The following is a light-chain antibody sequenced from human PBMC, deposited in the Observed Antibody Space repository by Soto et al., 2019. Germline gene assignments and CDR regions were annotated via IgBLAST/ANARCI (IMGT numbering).Light chain of an antibody. CDR1: QSISSL. CDR2: DAS. V-gene: IGKV1-5*01. J-gene: IGKJ4*01. Sequence: DIQMTQSPSTRSAFVGDRVTITCRASQSISSLLAWYQQKPGKAPKLLIYDASSLESGVPSRFSGSGSGTEFTLTISSLQPDDFATYYCQQYNSYPLTFGGGTKVDIK. CDR3: QQYNSYPLT.